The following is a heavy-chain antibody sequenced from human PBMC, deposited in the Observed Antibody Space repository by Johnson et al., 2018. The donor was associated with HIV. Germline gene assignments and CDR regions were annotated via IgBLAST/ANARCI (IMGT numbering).Heavy chain of an antibody. Sequence: QVQLVESGGGVVQPGRSLRLSCAASGFTFTSYAMHWVRQAPGKGLEWVAVISYDGSNKYYADSVKGRFTISRDNSKNTLYLQMNSLRAEDTAVYYCARVTTPQTSDRIADAFDIWGQGTMVTVSS. CDR1: GFTFTSYA. CDR2: ISYDGSNK. J-gene: IGHJ3*02. V-gene: IGHV3-30*04. D-gene: IGHD6-13*01. CDR3: ARVTTPQTSDRIADAFDI.